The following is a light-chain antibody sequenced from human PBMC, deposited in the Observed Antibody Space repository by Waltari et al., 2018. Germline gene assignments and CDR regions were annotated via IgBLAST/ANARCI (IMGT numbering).Light chain of an antibody. V-gene: IGLV1-47*01. Sequence: SVLTQPPSASGTPGQSVTISCSGSRSNIGTNYVYTYQQLPGTAPKLHIYTNNKRPSGVPDRFSGSKSGTSGSLAISGLRSEDEADYFCAAWDDTLTGYVFGPGTKVTVL. CDR1: RSNIGTNY. J-gene: IGLJ1*01. CDR3: AAWDDTLTGYV. CDR2: TNN.